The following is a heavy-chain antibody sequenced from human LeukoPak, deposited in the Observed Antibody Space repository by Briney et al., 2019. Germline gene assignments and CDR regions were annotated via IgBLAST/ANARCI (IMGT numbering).Heavy chain of an antibody. CDR2: ISAYNGNT. Sequence: ASVKLSCKASGYTFTSYGISWVRQAPGQGLEWMGWISAYNGNTNYAQKLQGRVTMTTDTSTSTAYMELRSLRSDDTAVYYCARDLIVVVTADDAFDIWGQGTMVTVCS. V-gene: IGHV1-18*01. CDR1: GYTFTSYG. D-gene: IGHD2-21*02. J-gene: IGHJ3*02. CDR3: ARDLIVVVTADDAFDI.